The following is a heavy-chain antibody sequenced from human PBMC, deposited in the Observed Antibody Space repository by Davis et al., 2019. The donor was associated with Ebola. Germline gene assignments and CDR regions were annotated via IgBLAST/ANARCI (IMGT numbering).Heavy chain of an antibody. CDR3: ARGGGYYDSSGYYYNAFDI. CDR1: GFTFSSYW. V-gene: IGHV3-7*01. CDR2: IKQDGSEK. J-gene: IGHJ3*02. Sequence: GESLKISCAASGFTFSSYWMSWVRQAPGKGLEWVANIKQDGSEKYYVDSVKGRFTISRDNSKNTLYLQMNSLRAEDTAVYYCARGGGYYDSSGYYYNAFDIWGQGTMVTVSS. D-gene: IGHD3-22*01.